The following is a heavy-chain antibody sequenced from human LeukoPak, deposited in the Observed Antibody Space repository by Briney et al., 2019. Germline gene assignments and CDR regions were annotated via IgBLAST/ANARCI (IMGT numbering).Heavy chain of an antibody. D-gene: IGHD3-22*01. V-gene: IGHV1-2*02. J-gene: IGHJ4*02. CDR3: ARGHRSYYDSSCYYGSGY. CDR2: INPNSGGT. CDR1: GYTFTGYY. Sequence: GASVKVSCKASGYTFTGYYMHWVRQAPGQGLEWMGWINPNSGGTNYAQKFQGRVTMTRDTSISTAYMEMSRLRSDDTAVYYCARGHRSYYDSSCYYGSGYWGQGTLVTVSS.